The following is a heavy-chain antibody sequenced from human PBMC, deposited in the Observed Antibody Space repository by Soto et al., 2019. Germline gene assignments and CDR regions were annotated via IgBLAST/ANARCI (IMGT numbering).Heavy chain of an antibody. V-gene: IGHV3-11*01. D-gene: IGHD3-3*01. CDR1: GFTFSDYY. CDR2: ISSSGSTI. J-gene: IGHJ5*02. Sequence: GGSLRLSCAASGFTFSDYYMSWIRQAPGKGLEWVSYISSSGSTIYYADSVKGRFTISRDNAKNSLYLQMNSLRAEDTAVYYCARDRGPWYDFWSGYRNWFDPWGQGTLVTVSS. CDR3: ARDRGPWYDFWSGYRNWFDP.